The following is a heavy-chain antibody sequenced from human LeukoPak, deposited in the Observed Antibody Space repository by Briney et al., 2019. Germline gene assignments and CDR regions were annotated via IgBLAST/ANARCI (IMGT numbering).Heavy chain of an antibody. J-gene: IGHJ2*01. Sequence: GGSLRLSCAASGFTFSSYAMSWVRQAPGKGLEWVSAISGSGGSTYYADSVKGRFTISRDNSKNTLYLQMNSLRAEGTAVYYCAKSSEYYYGSGSPYGLWGRGTLVTVSS. V-gene: IGHV3-23*01. D-gene: IGHD3-10*01. CDR1: GFTFSSYA. CDR3: AKSSEYYYGSGSPYGL. CDR2: ISGSGGST.